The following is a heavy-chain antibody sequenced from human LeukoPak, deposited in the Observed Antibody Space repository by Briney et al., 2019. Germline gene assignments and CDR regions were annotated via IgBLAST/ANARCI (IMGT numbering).Heavy chain of an antibody. Sequence: SETLSLTCTVSGGSISGYYWSWIRQPPGKGLEWIGYIYNSGSTNYNPSLKSRVTISVYTSKNQFSLKLSSVTAADTAVYYCASHSFYQLLYWFDPWGQGTLVTVSS. V-gene: IGHV4-59*08. CDR3: ASHSFYQLLYWFDP. CDR1: GGSISGYY. J-gene: IGHJ5*02. D-gene: IGHD2-2*01. CDR2: IYNSGST.